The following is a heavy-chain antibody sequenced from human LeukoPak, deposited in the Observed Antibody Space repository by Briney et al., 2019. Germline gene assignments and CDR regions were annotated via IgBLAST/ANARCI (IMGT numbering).Heavy chain of an antibody. D-gene: IGHD1-26*01. Sequence: GASVKVSCKVSGYTLTELSMHWVRQAPGKGLDGMGGFDPEDGETIYAQKFQGRVTMTEDTSTGTAYMELSSLRSEDTAVYYCATARGPRYYYYGMDVWGQGTTVTVSS. CDR1: GYTLTELS. J-gene: IGHJ6*02. CDR2: FDPEDGET. V-gene: IGHV1-24*01. CDR3: ATARGPRYYYYGMDV.